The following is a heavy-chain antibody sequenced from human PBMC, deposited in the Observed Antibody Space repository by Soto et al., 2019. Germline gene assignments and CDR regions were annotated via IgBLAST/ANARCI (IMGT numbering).Heavy chain of an antibody. Sequence: QVQLVESGGGVVRPGRSLRLSCAASGFTFSSYGMHWVRQAPGKGLEWVAVIWNDGSNQHYGDSVKARCTISRDNSKNTLYLQMNSLRAEDTAVYYCARTTSFVCDYWGQGTLVTVSS. J-gene: IGHJ4*02. D-gene: IGHD3-16*01. CDR1: GFTFSSYG. CDR3: ARTTSFVCDY. V-gene: IGHV3-33*01. CDR2: IWNDGSNQ.